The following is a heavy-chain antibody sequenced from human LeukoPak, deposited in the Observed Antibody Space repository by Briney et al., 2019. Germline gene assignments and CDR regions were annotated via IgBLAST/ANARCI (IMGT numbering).Heavy chain of an antibody. D-gene: IGHD3-10*01. V-gene: IGHV1-8*01. J-gene: IGHJ3*02. CDR1: GYTFTSYD. CDR2: MNPNSGNT. CDR3: ARGQDGSGSYYAFDI. Sequence: GASVKVSCKASGYTFTSYDINWVRQATGQGLEWMGWMNPNSGNTGYAQKFQGRATMTGNTSISTAYMELSSLRSEDTAVYYCARGQDGSGSYYAFDIWGQGTMVTVSS.